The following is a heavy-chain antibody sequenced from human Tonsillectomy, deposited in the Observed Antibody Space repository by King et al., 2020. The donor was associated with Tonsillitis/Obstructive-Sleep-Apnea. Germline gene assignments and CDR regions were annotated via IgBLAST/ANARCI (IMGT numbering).Heavy chain of an antibody. Sequence: VQLVESGGVVVQPGGSLRLSCAASGFTFDDYTMHWVCQAPGKGLEWVSLISWDGGSTYYADSVKGRLTISRDNSKNSLYLQMNSLRTEDTALYYCAKDGGAAARRKYYMDVWGKGTTVTVSS. CDR3: AKDGGAAARRKYYMDV. V-gene: IGHV3-43*01. D-gene: IGHD6-13*01. CDR1: GFTFDDYT. J-gene: IGHJ6*03. CDR2: ISWDGGST.